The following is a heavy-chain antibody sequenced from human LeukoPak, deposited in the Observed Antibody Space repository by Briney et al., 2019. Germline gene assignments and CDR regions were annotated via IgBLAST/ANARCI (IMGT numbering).Heavy chain of an antibody. J-gene: IGHJ4*02. CDR2: VYHSGST. V-gene: IGHV4-38-2*02. D-gene: IGHD4-17*01. CDR3: ARDSDGAYDLVDY. CDR1: GYSITSGYY. Sequence: SETLSLTCAVSGYSITSGYYWGWIRQPPGKGLEWIGSVYHSGSTYYNPPLKSRVTMSVDTSKNQFSLKLNSVTAADTAVYYWARDSDGAYDLVDYWGQGTLVTVSS.